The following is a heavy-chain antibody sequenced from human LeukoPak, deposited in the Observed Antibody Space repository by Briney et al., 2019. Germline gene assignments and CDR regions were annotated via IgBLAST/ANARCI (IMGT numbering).Heavy chain of an antibody. J-gene: IGHJ6*03. CDR2: ISGYNGNT. V-gene: IGHV1-18*01. Sequence: ASVKVSCKAPGYTFTNFGISWVRQAPGQGFEWMGWISGYNGNTKYAQKFQGRVTMTADKSTSTAYMELRSLRSDDTAVYYCARVADIVAPFYYYYMDVWGKGTTVTVSS. CDR1: GYTFTNFG. CDR3: ARVADIVAPFYYYYMDV. D-gene: IGHD5-12*01.